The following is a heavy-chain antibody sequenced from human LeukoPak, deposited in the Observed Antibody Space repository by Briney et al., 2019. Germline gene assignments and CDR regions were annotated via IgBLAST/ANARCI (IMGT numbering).Heavy chain of an antibody. D-gene: IGHD3-22*01. Sequence: GGSLRLSCAASGFTFSSYAMSWVRQAPGKGLEWVSAISGSGGSTYYADSVKGRFTISRDNYLQMNSLRAEDTAVYYCAGTYYYDSSGYYWGAFDIWGQGTMVTVSS. CDR1: GFTFSSYA. V-gene: IGHV3-23*01. CDR3: AGTYYYDSSGYYWGAFDI. J-gene: IGHJ3*02. CDR2: ISGSGGST.